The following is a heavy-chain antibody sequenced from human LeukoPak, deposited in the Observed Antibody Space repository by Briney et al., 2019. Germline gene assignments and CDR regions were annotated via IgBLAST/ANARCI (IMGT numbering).Heavy chain of an antibody. D-gene: IGHD4-17*01. J-gene: IGHJ4*02. CDR2: ISSSSSYI. V-gene: IGHV3-21*01. Sequence: GGSLRLSCAASGFTFSSYSMTWVRQAPGKGLGWVSSISSSSSYIYYADSVKGRFTISRDNAKNSLYLQMNSLRAEDTAVYYCARGQTTVTSRDYWGQGTLVTVSS. CDR3: ARGQTTVTSRDY. CDR1: GFTFSSYS.